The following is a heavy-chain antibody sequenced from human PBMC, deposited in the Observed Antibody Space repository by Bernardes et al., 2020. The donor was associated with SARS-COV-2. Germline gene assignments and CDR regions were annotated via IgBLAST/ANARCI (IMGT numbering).Heavy chain of an antibody. CDR2: ISYDGSNT. Sequence: GGSLRLSCAASGFTFSSYAMHWVRQAPGKGLEWVAVISYDGSNTYYADSVKGRFTISRDNSKNTLYLQMNSLRAEDTAVYYCARVISVDSYYDFWSGYSDYWGQGTLVTVSS. J-gene: IGHJ4*02. V-gene: IGHV3-30*04. D-gene: IGHD3-3*01. CDR3: ARVISVDSYYDFWSGYSDY. CDR1: GFTFSSYA.